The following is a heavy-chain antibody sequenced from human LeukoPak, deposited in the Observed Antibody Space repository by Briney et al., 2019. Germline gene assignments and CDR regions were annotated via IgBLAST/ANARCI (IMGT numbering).Heavy chain of an antibody. J-gene: IGHJ5*02. V-gene: IGHV4-31*03. CDR2: IYYSGST. D-gene: IGHD4-23*01. CDR1: GGSISSGGYY. Sequence: SETLSLTCTVSGGSISSGGYYWSWIRQHPGKGLEWIGYIYYSGSTYCNPSLKSRVTISVDTSKNQFSLKLSSVTAADTAVYYCARDGGQYNWFDPWGQGTLVTVSS. CDR3: ARDGGQYNWFDP.